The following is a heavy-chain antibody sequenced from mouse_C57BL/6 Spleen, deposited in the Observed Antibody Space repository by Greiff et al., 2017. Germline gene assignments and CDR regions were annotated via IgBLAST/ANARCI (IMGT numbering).Heavy chain of an antibody. D-gene: IGHD2-1*01. CDR2: ISGGGGNT. Sequence: DVKLVESGGGLVKPGGSLKLSCAASGFTFSSYTMSWVRQTPEKRLEWVATISGGGGNTYYPDSVKGRFTISRDNAKNTLYLQMSSLRSEDTALYYCARRDGNYGAWFAYWGQGTLVTVSA. CDR3: ARRDGNYGAWFAY. CDR1: GFTFSSYT. V-gene: IGHV5-9*01. J-gene: IGHJ3*01.